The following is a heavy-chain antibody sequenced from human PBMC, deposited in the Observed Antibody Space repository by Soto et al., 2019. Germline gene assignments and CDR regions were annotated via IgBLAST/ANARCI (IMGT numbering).Heavy chain of an antibody. CDR1: GGTFSSYT. CDR2: IIPILGIA. V-gene: IGHV1-69*08. Sequence: QVQLVQSGAEVKKPGSSVKVSCKASGGTFSSYTISWVRQAPGQGLEWMGRIIPILGIANYAQKFQGRVTITADKSTSTAYMELSSLRSEDTAVYYCARDDGDYVANWFDPWGQGTLVTVSS. CDR3: ARDDGDYVANWFDP. J-gene: IGHJ5*02. D-gene: IGHD4-17*01.